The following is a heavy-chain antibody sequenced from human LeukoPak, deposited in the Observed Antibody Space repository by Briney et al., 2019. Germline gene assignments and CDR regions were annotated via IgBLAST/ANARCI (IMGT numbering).Heavy chain of an antibody. CDR1: GYTFTGYY. V-gene: IGHV1-2*02. CDR2: INPNSGGT. CDR3: ARGVPSVLRYFDWSTTHYYYGMDV. J-gene: IGHJ6*02. Sequence: GASVKVSCKASGYTFTGYYMHWVRQAPGQGLEWMGWINPNSGGTNYAQKFQGRVTMTRDTSISTAYMELSRLRSDDTAVYYCARGVPSVLRYFDWSTTHYYYGMDVWGQGTTVTLSS. D-gene: IGHD3-9*01.